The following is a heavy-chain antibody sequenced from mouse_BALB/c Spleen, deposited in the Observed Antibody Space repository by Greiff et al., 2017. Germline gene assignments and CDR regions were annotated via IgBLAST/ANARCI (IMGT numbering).Heavy chain of an antibody. CDR3: VRGNYLYYYAMDY. CDR1: GFTFNTYA. Sequence: VQLKESGGGLVQPKGSLKLSCAASGFTFNTYAMNWVRQAPGKGLEWVARIRSKSNNYATYYADSVKDRFTISRDDSQSMLYLQMNNLKTEDTAMYYCVRGNYLYYYAMDYWGQGTSVTVSS. J-gene: IGHJ4*01. CDR2: IRSKSNNYAT. D-gene: IGHD2-1*01. V-gene: IGHV10-1*02.